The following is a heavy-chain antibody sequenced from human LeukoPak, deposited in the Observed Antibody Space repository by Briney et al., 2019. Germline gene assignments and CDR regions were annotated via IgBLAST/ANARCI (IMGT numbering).Heavy chain of an antibody. Sequence: SETLSLTCAVYGGSFSGYYWSWLRQPPGKGLEWIGEINHSGSTNYNPSLKSRVTISVDTSKNQFSLKLSSVTAADTAVYYCARVEVIAAAGTYAFDIWGQGTMVTVSS. CDR2: INHSGST. V-gene: IGHV4-34*01. CDR1: GGSFSGYY. CDR3: ARVEVIAAAGTYAFDI. J-gene: IGHJ3*02. D-gene: IGHD6-13*01.